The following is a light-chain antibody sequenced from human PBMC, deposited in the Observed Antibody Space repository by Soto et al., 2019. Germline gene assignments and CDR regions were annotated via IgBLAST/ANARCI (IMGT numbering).Light chain of an antibody. CDR3: QQYNNWPLI. V-gene: IGKV3-15*01. CDR2: GAS. Sequence: DIARTQSPASLSESPGERATPPCKASQSVSINLAWYQQKPGQVPRLIIYGASTRANGIPARFSGSGFGTECTLTISSLQSEDVAVYYCQQYNNWPLILAGGTKVDI. J-gene: IGKJ4*01. CDR1: QSVSIN.